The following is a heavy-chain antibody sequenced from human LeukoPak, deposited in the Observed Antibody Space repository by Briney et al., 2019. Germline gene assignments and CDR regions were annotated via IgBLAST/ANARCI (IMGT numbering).Heavy chain of an antibody. J-gene: IGHJ4*02. CDR1: GYTFTSYD. V-gene: IGHV1-8*03. D-gene: IGHD5-18*01. Sequence: ASVKVSCKASGYTFTSYDINWVRQATGQGLEWMGWMNPNSGNTGYAQKFQGRVTITRNTSISTAYMELSSLRSEDTAVYYCARVLLDTAREFDYWGQGTLVTVSS. CDR3: ARVLLDTAREFDY. CDR2: MNPNSGNT.